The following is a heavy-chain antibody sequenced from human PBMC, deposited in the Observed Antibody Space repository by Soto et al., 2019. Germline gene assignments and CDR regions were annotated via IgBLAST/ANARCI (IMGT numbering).Heavy chain of an antibody. J-gene: IGHJ4*02. CDR3: ARYYYGSRGRDFDY. Sequence: WGSRHLPWGSSDGLCRSCQRSRSRLAPGKGMEWVSYISSSGDTIYYADSVKGRLTISRDNAKNSLYLQMNSLRAEDTAVYYCARYYYGSRGRDFDYWGQGNLVTGSS. V-gene: IGHV3-48*03. CDR1: DGLCRSCQ. D-gene: IGHD3-22*01. CDR2: ISSSGDTI.